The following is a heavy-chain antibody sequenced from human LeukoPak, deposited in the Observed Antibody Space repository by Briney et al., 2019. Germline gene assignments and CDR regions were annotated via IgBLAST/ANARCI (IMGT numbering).Heavy chain of an antibody. J-gene: IGHJ4*02. Sequence: SETLSLTCTVSGGSVSSSSYYWGWIRQPPGKGLEWIGSIYYSGSAYYNPSLKSRVTISVDTSKNQFSLSLTSVTAADTAVYYCARDRAPGDIVLDFWGQGILVTVSS. CDR1: GGSVSSSSYY. CDR3: ARDRAPGDIVLDF. D-gene: IGHD5-12*01. CDR2: IYYSGSA. V-gene: IGHV4-39*07.